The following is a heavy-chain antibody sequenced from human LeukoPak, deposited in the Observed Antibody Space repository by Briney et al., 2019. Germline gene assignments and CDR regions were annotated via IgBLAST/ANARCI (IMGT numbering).Heavy chain of an antibody. J-gene: IGHJ6*02. CDR2: IYFSGNT. V-gene: IGHV4-31*03. CDR3: AGSEAPITPPPYGMGV. CDR1: GDSINSGDYC. Sequence: SETLSLTCTLSGDSINSGDYCWNWFRQLPGKGLEWIGYIYFSGNTFYNPSLKSRVVISVDTSKNQFFLRLNSVAAADSGLYYCAGSEAPITPPPYGMGVWGQGTKVTISS. D-gene: IGHD3-10*01.